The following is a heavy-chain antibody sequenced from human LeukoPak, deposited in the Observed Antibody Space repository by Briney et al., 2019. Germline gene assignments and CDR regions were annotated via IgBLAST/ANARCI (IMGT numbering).Heavy chain of an antibody. V-gene: IGHV4-39*01. CDR3: ARLNNEFWY. CDR2: VYYSGST. Sequence: SETLSLTCTVSGGSIRYSSYYWGWIRQPPGKGLEWIGSVYYSGSTYSNPSLKSRVTISVDTSKNQFSLKLTPVTAADTAVYYCARLNNEFWYWGQGTLVTVSS. CDR1: GGSIRYSSYY. D-gene: IGHD3-3*01. J-gene: IGHJ4*02.